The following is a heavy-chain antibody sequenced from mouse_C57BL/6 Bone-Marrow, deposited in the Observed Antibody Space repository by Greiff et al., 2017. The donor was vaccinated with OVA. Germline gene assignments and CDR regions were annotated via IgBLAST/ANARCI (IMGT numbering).Heavy chain of an antibody. CDR3: AGDRRGGVDY. J-gene: IGHJ2*01. CDR1: GFPITSGYY. V-gene: IGHV12-3*01. Sequence: VKLMESGPGLVKPSQSLFLTCSITGFPITSGYYWIWIRQSPGKPLEWMGYITHSGETFYNPSLQSPISITRETSKNQFFLQLNSVTTEDTAMYYCAGDRRGGVDYWGQGTTLTVSS. CDR2: ITHSGET.